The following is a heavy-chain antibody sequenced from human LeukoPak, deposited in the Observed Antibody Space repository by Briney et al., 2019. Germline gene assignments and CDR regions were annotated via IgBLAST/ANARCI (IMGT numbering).Heavy chain of an antibody. V-gene: IGHV4-34*01. CDR2: INHSGST. D-gene: IGHD6-13*01. CDR1: GGSFSGYY. Sequence: SETLSLTCAVYGGSFSGYYWSWIRQPPGKGLEWIGEINHSGSTNYNPSLKSRVTISVDTSKNQFSLKLSSVTAADTAVYYCARGPLYSSSWYNHWGQGTLVTVSS. CDR3: ARGPLYSSSWYNH. J-gene: IGHJ5*02.